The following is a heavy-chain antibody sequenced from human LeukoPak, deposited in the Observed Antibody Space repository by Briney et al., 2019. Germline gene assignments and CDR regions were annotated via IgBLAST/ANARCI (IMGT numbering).Heavy chain of an antibody. V-gene: IGHV3-30*18. CDR2: ISYDGSNK. J-gene: IGHJ4*02. Sequence: PGGSLRLSCAASGFTFSSYGMHWVRQAPGKGLEWVAVISYDGSNKYYADSVKGRFTISRDNSKNTLYLKMNSLRAEDTAVYYCAKGGNYWGQGTLVTVSS. CDR3: AKGGNY. D-gene: IGHD3-10*01. CDR1: GFTFSSYG.